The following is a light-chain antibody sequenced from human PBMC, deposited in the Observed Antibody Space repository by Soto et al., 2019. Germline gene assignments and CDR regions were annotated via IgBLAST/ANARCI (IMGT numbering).Light chain of an antibody. CDR2: DVS. Sequence: QSALTQPASVSGSPGQSITISCTGTSSDVGGYNYVSWYQQHPGKAPKLMIYDVSNRPSGVSNRFSGSKSDNTASLTISGLQAEDRADYYCSSYTSSSTVVFGGGTKVTVL. CDR3: SSYTSSSTVV. J-gene: IGLJ2*01. CDR1: SSDVGGYNY. V-gene: IGLV2-14*01.